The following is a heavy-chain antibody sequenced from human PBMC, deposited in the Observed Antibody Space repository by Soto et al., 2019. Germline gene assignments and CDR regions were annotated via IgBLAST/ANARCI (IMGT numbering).Heavy chain of an antibody. CDR3: ARDLAELRYFDWSDAFDI. Sequence: ASVKVSCKASGYTFTSYYMHWVRQAPGQGLEWMGIINPSGGSTSYAQKFQGRVTMTRDTSTSTVYMELSSLRSEDTAVYYCARDLAELRYFDWSDAFDIWGQGTMVTVSS. CDR1: GYTFTSYY. V-gene: IGHV1-46*03. D-gene: IGHD3-9*01. CDR2: INPSGGST. J-gene: IGHJ3*02.